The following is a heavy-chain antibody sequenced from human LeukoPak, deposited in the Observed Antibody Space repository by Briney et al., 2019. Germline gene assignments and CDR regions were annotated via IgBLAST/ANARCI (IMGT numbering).Heavy chain of an antibody. CDR1: GFTFSNYA. Sequence: PGGSLRLSCAASGFTFSNYAMSWVRQAPGKGLEWVSAISGSGGSTYYADSVKGRFTISRDNSKNTLYLQMNSLRAEDTAVYYCAKDRGYSSGRYPKYTFDYWGQGTLVTVSS. CDR3: AKDRGYSSGRYPKYTFDY. V-gene: IGHV3-23*01. CDR2: ISGSGGST. J-gene: IGHJ4*02. D-gene: IGHD6-19*01.